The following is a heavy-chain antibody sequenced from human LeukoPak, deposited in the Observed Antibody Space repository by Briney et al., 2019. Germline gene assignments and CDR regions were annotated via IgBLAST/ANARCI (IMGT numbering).Heavy chain of an antibody. D-gene: IGHD3-22*01. CDR2: IYYSGST. Sequence: SETLSLTCTVSGGSISSYYWSWIRQPPGKGLEWIGYIYYSGSTNYNPSLKSRVTISVDTSKNQFSLKLSSVTAADTAVYYCARGVGGYYYAYFDYWGQGTLVTVSS. CDR3: ARGVGGYYYAYFDY. J-gene: IGHJ4*02. CDR1: GGSISSYY. V-gene: IGHV4-59*01.